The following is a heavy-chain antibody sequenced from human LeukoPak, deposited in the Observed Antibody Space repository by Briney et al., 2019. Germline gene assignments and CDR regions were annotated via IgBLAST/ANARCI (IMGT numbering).Heavy chain of an antibody. CDR3: ARATGYSKLCEDY. CDR1: GGTFSSYT. V-gene: IGHV1-69*02. Sequence: GASVKVSCKASGGTFSSYTISWVRQAPGQGLEWMGRIIPILGIANYAQKFQGRVTITADKSTSTAYMELSSLRSEDTAVYYCARATGYSKLCEDYWGQGTLVTVSS. J-gene: IGHJ4*02. D-gene: IGHD6-13*01. CDR2: IIPILGIA.